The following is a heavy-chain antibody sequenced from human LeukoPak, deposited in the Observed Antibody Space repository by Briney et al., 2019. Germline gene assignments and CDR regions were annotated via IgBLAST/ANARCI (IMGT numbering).Heavy chain of an antibody. J-gene: IGHJ4*02. D-gene: IGHD2-2*01. Sequence: GGSLRLSCAASGFTVNNNYMTWVRQAPGKGLEWVSVIYSGGTTYYADSVKGRFTISRDNSKNTLYLQMNSLRAEDTAVYYCAKGSSTSRPYYFDSWGQGTLVTVSS. CDR3: AKGSSTSRPYYFDS. V-gene: IGHV3-53*01. CDR2: IYSGGTT. CDR1: GFTVNNNY.